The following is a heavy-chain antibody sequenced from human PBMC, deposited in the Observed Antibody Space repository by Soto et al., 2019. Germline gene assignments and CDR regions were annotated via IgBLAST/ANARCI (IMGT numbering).Heavy chain of an antibody. D-gene: IGHD3-10*01. CDR2: ISDDGTNK. CDR1: GFTFSTYA. J-gene: IGHJ5*02. CDR3: PREGHGDWFDP. Sequence: QVHLVESGGGVVQPGRSLRLSCAASGFTFSTYAMHWVRQALGKGLEWVATISDDGTNKYYADSVKGRFTISRDNSKDTLYLQMNSLRAEDTAVYYCPREGHGDWFDPWGQGTLVTVSS. V-gene: IGHV3-30-3*01.